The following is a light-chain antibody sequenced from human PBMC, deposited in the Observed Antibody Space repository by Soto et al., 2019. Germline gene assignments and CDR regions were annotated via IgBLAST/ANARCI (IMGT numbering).Light chain of an antibody. J-gene: IGKJ1*01. CDR2: GAS. CDR1: QSVSSVY. CDR3: QQYGSSPRT. V-gene: IGKV3-20*01. Sequence: EVVLTHSPGTLSLSPGERATLSGRASQSVSSVYLAWYQQRPGQAPSLLMYGASSRATGTPERFSGSGSGTDFTLTISRLEPEDFAVYYCQQYGSSPRTFGQGTKVDIK.